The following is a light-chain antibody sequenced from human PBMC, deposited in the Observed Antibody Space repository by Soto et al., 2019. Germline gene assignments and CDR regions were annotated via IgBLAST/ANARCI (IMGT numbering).Light chain of an antibody. J-gene: IGKJ1*01. CDR2: AAS. CDR1: QGISSY. Sequence: IQLTQSPSSLSASVGDRVTITCRASQGISSYLAWYQQKPGKAPKLLIYAASTLQSGVPSRFSCSGSGTDCTLTISSLQPEDFATYYCQQLNSYLLTFGQGTTVEIK. CDR3: QQLNSYLLT. V-gene: IGKV1-9*01.